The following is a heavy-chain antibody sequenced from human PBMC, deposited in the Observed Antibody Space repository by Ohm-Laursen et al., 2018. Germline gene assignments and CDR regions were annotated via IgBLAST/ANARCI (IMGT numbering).Heavy chain of an antibody. V-gene: IGHV1-18*01. CDR1: GYTFTSYG. Sequence: GASVKVSCKASGYTFTSYGISWVRQAPGQGLEWMGWISAYNGNTNYAQKLQGRVTMTTDTSTSTAYMELRSLRSDDTAVYYCARDFPYDYGDYHYYGMDVWGQGTTVTVSS. CDR2: ISAYNGNT. D-gene: IGHD4-17*01. CDR3: ARDFPYDYGDYHYYGMDV. J-gene: IGHJ6*02.